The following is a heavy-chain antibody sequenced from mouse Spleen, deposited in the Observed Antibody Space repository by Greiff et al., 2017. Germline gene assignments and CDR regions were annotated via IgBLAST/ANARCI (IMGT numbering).Heavy chain of an antibody. CDR1: GFSLTSYG. Sequence: QVQLQQSGPGLVQPSQSLSITCTVSGFSLTSYGVHWVRQSPGKGLEWLGVIWSGGSTDYNAAFISRLSISKDNSKSHVFFKMNSLQANDTAIYYCARKGYFDVWGAGTTVTVSS. CDR2: IWSGGST. V-gene: IGHV2-2*02. J-gene: IGHJ1*01. CDR3: ARKGYFDV.